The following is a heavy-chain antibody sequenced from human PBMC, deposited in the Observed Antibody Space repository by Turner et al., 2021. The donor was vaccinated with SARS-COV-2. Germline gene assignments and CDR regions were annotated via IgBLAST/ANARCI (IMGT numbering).Heavy chain of an antibody. CDR3: ARDCGDYYFDY. D-gene: IGHD4-17*01. Sequence: EVQLVESGGGLIQPGGSLRLSCSASGFTVSSNYMSWVRQAPGKGLEWVSVIYSGGSTFYADSVKGRFTISRDNSRNTLYLQMNSLRAEDTAVYYCARDCGDYYFDYWGQGTLVTVSS. CDR1: GFTVSSNY. J-gene: IGHJ4*02. V-gene: IGHV3-53*01. CDR2: IYSGGST.